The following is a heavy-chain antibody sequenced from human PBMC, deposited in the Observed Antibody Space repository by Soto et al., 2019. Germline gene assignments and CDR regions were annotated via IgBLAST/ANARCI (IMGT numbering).Heavy chain of an antibody. D-gene: IGHD3-3*01. CDR3: ARTYYDFWTGKYYFDYHGVDV. CDR1: GYTFTAYY. V-gene: IGHV1-2*02. J-gene: IGHJ6*02. Sequence: ASVKVSGESSGYTFTAYYLHWVRQAPGQGLEWMGWINPKTADITYAQKLQGRDTLTWDTSVRTAYMELNGLISDDTAVYYCARTYYDFWTGKYYFDYHGVDVWGQGTTVTVSS. CDR2: INPKTADI.